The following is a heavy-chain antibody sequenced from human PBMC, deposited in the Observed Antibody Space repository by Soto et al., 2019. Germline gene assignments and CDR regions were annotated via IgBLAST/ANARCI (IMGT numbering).Heavy chain of an antibody. CDR2: IWSDGTKK. D-gene: IGHD6-13*01. CDR1: GFAFSNYG. V-gene: IGHV3-33*01. J-gene: IGHJ4*02. Sequence: QVHLVESGGGVVQPGRSLTLSCTASGFAFSNYGIQWVRQAPGRGLEWVAVIWSDGTKKFYAGSVRGRFTISRDNSKNTLYLQMNSLRAEDTAVYYCARDWWEEPAGKETVSQFDYWGQGTLVTVSS. CDR3: ARDWWEEPAGKETVSQFDY.